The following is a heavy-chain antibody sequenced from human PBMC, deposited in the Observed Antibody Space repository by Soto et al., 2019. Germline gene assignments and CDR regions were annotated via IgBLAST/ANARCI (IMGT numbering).Heavy chain of an antibody. J-gene: IGHJ4*02. Sequence: SVKVSCKASGGTFSNYAISWVRQAPGQGLEWMGSIIPVFGKANYAQKFQDRVTIIADEYAKTAYLEISSLRSEDTAVYYCARDSDSGVVTPVSSLKYWGQGTLVTVSS. V-gene: IGHV1-69*13. CDR2: IIPVFGKA. CDR3: ARDSDSGVVTPVSSLKY. CDR1: GGTFSNYA. D-gene: IGHD2-21*02.